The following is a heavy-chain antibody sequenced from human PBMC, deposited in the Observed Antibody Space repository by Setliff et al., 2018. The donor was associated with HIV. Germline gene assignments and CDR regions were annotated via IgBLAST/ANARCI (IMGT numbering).Heavy chain of an antibody. CDR3: ARVPVSNYYYYMDV. V-gene: IGHV1-18*01. J-gene: IGHJ6*03. CDR1: GYTFLNYH. CDR2: ISASSVNT. Sequence: ASVKVSCKASGYTFLNYHITWVRQAPGQGLEWVGSISASSVNTNYTQGRVTMTTDISTSTAYMELRSQRSADSAVYYCARVPVSNYYYYMDVWGKGTTVTVSS.